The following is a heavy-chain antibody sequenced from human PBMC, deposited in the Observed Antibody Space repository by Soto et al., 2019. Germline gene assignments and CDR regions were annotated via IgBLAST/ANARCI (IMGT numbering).Heavy chain of an antibody. CDR3: ARRIAVAGTGMVYFDY. CDR2: IIPIFGTA. CDR1: GGTFSSYA. J-gene: IGHJ4*02. D-gene: IGHD6-19*01. Sequence: QVQLVQSGAEVKKPGSSVKVSCKASGGTFSSYAISWVRQAPGQGLEWMGGIIPIFGTANYAQKFQGRVTITADEPTSTADMELSSLRSEDTAVYYCARRIAVAGTGMVYFDYWGQGTLVTVS. V-gene: IGHV1-69*01.